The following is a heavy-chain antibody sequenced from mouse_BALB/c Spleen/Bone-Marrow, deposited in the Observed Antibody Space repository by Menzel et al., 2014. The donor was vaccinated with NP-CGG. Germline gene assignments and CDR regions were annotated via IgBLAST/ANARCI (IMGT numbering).Heavy chain of an antibody. CDR2: FYPGSGTT. V-gene: IGHV1S22*01. J-gene: IGHJ2*01. CDR1: GYTFINYW. Sequence: LQQSGSELVRPGASVKLSCKASGYTFINYWMHWVKQRPGQGLEWIGNFYPGSGTTNYDEKFKTKATLTVDTFSSTAYMQLSSLTSEDSAVYYCTKGNYFFDYWGQGTTLTVSS. CDR3: TKGNYFFDY. D-gene: IGHD2-1*01.